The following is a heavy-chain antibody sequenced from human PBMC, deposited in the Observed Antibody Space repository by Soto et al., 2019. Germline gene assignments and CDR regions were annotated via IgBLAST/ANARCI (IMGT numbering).Heavy chain of an antibody. CDR1: GGSISSGGYY. CDR3: ARLVWSYGTWFDP. V-gene: IGHV4-31*03. J-gene: IGHJ5*02. Sequence: SETLSLTCTVSGGSISSGGYYWSWIRQHPGKGLEWIGYIYYSGSTYYNPSLKSRVNISVDTSKNQFSLKLSYVTAADTAVYYCARLVWSYGTWFDPWGQGTLVTVSS. D-gene: IGHD5-18*01. CDR2: IYYSGST.